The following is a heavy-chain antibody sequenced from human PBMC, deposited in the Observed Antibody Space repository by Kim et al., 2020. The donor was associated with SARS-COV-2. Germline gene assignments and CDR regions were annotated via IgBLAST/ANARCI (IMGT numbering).Heavy chain of an antibody. V-gene: IGHV1-2*02. J-gene: IGHJ6*02. CDR2: INPNSGGT. CDR3: ARDLHVDIVATIFEAYYYYYGMDV. CDR1: GYTFTGYY. D-gene: IGHD5-12*01. Sequence: ASVKVSCKASGYTFTGYYMHWVRQAPGQGLEWMGWINPNSGGTNYAQKFQGRVTMTRDTSISTAYMELSRLRSDDTAVYYCARDLHVDIVATIFEAYYYYYGMDVWGQGTTVTVSS.